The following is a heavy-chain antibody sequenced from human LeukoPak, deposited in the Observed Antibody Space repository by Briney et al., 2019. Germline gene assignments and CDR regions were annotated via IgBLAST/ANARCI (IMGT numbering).Heavy chain of an antibody. D-gene: IGHD2-15*01. J-gene: IGHJ4*02. CDR1: AFTFSNYW. V-gene: IGHV3-7*01. CDR3: ARDSWPYCSGGSCYPY. Sequence: GGSLRLSCAASAFTFSNYWMSWVRQAPGKGLEWVANINPDGTEKYYVDSVRGRFTISRDNAKSSLYLEMSSLRVEDTAVYYCARDSWPYCSGGSCYPYWGQGTLVTVSS. CDR2: INPDGTEK.